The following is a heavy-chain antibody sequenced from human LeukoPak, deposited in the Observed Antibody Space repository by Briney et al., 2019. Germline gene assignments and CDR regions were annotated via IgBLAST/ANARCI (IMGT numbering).Heavy chain of an antibody. CDR3: VRWGSGKVMDV. V-gene: IGHV3-33*01. CDR2: IWYDASNK. CDR1: GFTFSGHG. Sequence: PGGSRRLSCAASGFTFSGHGMHWVRQAPGKGLEWVAVIWYDASNKYYADSVKGRFTISRDNSKNMLYVEMNSLRAEDTAVYYCVRWGSGKVMDVWGKGTTVTVSP. J-gene: IGHJ6*04. D-gene: IGHD7-27*01.